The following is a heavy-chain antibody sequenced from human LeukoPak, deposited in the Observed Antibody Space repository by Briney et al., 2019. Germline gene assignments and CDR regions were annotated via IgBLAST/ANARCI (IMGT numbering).Heavy chain of an antibody. CDR1: GFTFSNAW. CDR3: TTVRSYNGMDV. Sequence: GGSLRLSCSASGFTFSNAWMSWVRQAPGKGLEWVGRIKSTADIGTAGHAAPVKYRFTISRADSKNTLILQMNSLKMEAKTVYYCTTVRSYNGMDVWGQGTTVIVS. J-gene: IGHJ6*02. V-gene: IGHV3-15*01. CDR2: IKSTADIGTA.